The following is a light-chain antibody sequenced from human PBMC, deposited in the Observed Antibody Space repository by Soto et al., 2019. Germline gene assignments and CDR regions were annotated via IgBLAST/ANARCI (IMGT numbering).Light chain of an antibody. CDR1: QSVSSSY. CDR3: QQYGSSIFT. Sequence: EIVLTQSPGTLSLSPGERATLSCRASQSVSSSYLAWYQQKPGQAPRPLIYAASGRATGIPDRFSGSGSGTGFTLTISRLEPEDFAVYYCQQYGSSIFTFGPGTKVDIK. J-gene: IGKJ3*01. V-gene: IGKV3-20*01. CDR2: AAS.